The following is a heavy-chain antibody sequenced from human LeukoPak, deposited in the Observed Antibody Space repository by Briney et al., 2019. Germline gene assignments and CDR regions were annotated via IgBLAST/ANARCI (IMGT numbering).Heavy chain of an antibody. J-gene: IGHJ4*02. CDR1: GYTFTGYY. D-gene: IGHD6-19*01. CDR3: ARVSYEIAVAGTFYFDY. CDR2: INPNSGGT. Sequence: ASVKVSCKASGYTFTGYYMHWVRQAPGQGLEWMGWINPNSGGTNYAQKFQGRVTMTRDTSISTAYMELSRLRSDDTAVYYCARVSYEIAVAGTFYFDYWGQGTLVTVSS. V-gene: IGHV1-2*02.